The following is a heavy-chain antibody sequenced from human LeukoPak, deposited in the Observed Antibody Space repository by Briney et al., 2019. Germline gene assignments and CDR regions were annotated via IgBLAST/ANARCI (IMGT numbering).Heavy chain of an antibody. CDR1: GFTFDDYA. CDR2: ISWNSGSI. Sequence: GGSLRLSCAASGFTFDDYAMHWVRQAPGKGLEWVSGISWNSGSIGYADSVKGRFTISRDNAKNTLYLQMNSLRAEDTAVYYCARLAGGFQLGYFDYWGQGTLVTVSS. CDR3: ARLAGGFQLGYFDY. D-gene: IGHD4-23*01. V-gene: IGHV3-9*01. J-gene: IGHJ4*02.